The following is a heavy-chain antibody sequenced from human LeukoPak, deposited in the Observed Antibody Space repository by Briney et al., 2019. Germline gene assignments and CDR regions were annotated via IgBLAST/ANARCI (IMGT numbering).Heavy chain of an antibody. CDR2: IVVGSGNT. CDR3: AAVDYFYGMDV. J-gene: IGHJ6*02. Sequence: ASVKVSCKASVFTFTSSAMQWVRQARGQPLEWIGWIVVGSGNTKYAQKLQERVTITRDMSTSTAYMELSSLRSEDTAVYYCAAVDYFYGMDVWGQGTTVTVSS. CDR1: VFTFTSSA. D-gene: IGHD2-2*03. V-gene: IGHV1-58*02.